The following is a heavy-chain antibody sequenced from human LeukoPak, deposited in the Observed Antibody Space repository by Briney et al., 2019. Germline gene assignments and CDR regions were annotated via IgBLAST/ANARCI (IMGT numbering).Heavy chain of an antibody. CDR3: ATVNYYYDSSGYHDY. CDR2: INPNSGGT. J-gene: IGHJ4*02. Sequence: ASVKVSCKASGYTFTGYYMYWVRQAPGQGLEWMGWINPNSGGTNYEQKFQGRVTMTRDTSISTAYMELSSLRSEDTAVYYCATVNYYYDSSGYHDYWGQGTLVTVSS. CDR1: GYTFTGYY. D-gene: IGHD3-22*01. V-gene: IGHV1-2*02.